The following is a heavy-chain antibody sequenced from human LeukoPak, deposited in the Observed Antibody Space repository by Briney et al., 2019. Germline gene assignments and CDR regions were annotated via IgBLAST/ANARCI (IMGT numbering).Heavy chain of an antibody. CDR3: AKQYCGGDCSDIYFDY. CDR1: GFTFSSYG. Sequence: PGGSLRLSCAASGFTFSSYGMHWVRQAPGQGLECVAVIWYDGSNKYYADSVKVRFTISRDNSKNTLYLQMNSLRAEDTAVYYCAKQYCGGDCSDIYFDYWGQGTLVTVSS. D-gene: IGHD2-21*02. J-gene: IGHJ4*02. CDR2: IWYDGSNK. V-gene: IGHV3-33*06.